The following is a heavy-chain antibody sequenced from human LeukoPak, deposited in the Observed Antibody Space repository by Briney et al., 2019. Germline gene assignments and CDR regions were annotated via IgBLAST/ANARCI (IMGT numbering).Heavy chain of an antibody. V-gene: IGHV3-30*03. CDR1: GFTFSYYV. Sequence: GGSLRLSCAPSGFTFSYYVMHWVRQAPGKGRECVADISYDGSNIYYTDSVKSLYTLSRDNAKNSLYLQMNSLKADDTAVYYCARERAYCGDDCYSVPDWYFDLWGRGTPVTVSS. J-gene: IGHJ2*01. CDR3: ARERAYCGDDCYSVPDWYFDL. CDR2: ISYDGSNI. D-gene: IGHD2-21*02.